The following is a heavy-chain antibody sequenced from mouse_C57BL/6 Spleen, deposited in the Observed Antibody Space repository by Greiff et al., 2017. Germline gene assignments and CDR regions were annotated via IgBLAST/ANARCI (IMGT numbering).Heavy chain of an antibody. V-gene: IGHV1-82*01. CDR3: ARLGKGYAFAY. D-gene: IGHD2-14*01. J-gene: IGHJ4*01. CDR1: GYAFTSSW. CDR2: IYPGDGDT. Sequence: VQLQESGPELVKPGASVKISCKASGYAFTSSWLHWVKQRPGKGLEWLGRIYPGDGDTNYNGKFKGKATLTADKASSTAYMQLSSLTSEDSVVYFCARLGKGYAFAYWGQGTSVTVSS.